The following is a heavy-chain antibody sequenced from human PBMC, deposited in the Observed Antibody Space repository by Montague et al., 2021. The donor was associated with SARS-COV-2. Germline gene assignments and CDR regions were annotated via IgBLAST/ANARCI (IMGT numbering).Heavy chain of an antibody. V-gene: IGHV4-59*01. CDR2: IYYSGRT. CDR1: GASISSYY. CDR3: ARGFDI. J-gene: IGHJ3*02. Sequence: SETLSLTCTVSGASISSYYWSWIRQPPGKGLEWIGYIYYSGRTNYNPSLKSRVTISVDTSKNQFSLKLSSVTAADTAVYYCARGFDIWGQGTMVTVSS.